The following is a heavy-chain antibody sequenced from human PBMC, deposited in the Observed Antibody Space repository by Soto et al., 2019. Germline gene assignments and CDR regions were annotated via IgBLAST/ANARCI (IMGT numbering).Heavy chain of an antibody. J-gene: IGHJ5*02. CDR1: GGSVSSGSYY. D-gene: IGHD6-19*01. CDR3: AGNTGYSGGWPPRFDP. V-gene: IGHV4-61*01. CDR2: IYYSGST. Sequence: PSETLSLTCTVSGGSVSSGSYYWSWIRQPPGKGLEWIGYIYYSGSTNYNPSLKSRVTISVDTSKNQFSLKLSSVTAADTAVYYCAGNTGYSGGWPPRFDPWGQGTLVTVSS.